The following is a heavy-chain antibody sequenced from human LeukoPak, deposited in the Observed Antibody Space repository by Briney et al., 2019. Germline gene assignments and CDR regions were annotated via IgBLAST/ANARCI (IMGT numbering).Heavy chain of an antibody. CDR1: GGTFSSYA. CDR2: IIPIFGVA. D-gene: IGHD2-15*01. CDR3: ARDHCSGGSCPWSWFDP. J-gene: IGHJ5*02. V-gene: IGHV1-69*04. Sequence: ASVKVSCKASGGTFSSYAISWVRQAPGQGLEWMGRIIPIFGVANYAQKFQGRVTITADKSTSTAYMELSSLRSEDTAVYYCARDHCSGGSCPWSWFDPWGQGTLVTVSS.